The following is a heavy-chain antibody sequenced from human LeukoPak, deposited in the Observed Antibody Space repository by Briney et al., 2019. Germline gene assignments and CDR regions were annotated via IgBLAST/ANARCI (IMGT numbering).Heavy chain of an antibody. CDR1: GFTFSGSA. J-gene: IGHJ6*04. V-gene: IGHV3-73*01. CDR2: IRSKANSYAT. Sequence: PGGSLRLSCAASGFTFSGSAMHWVRQASGKGLEWVGRIRSKANSYATAYAASVKGRSTISRDDPKNTAYLQMNSLKTEDTAVYYCTRRTSSGWYDYYYGMDVWGKGTTVTVSS. CDR3: TRRTSSGWYDYYYGMDV. D-gene: IGHD6-19*01.